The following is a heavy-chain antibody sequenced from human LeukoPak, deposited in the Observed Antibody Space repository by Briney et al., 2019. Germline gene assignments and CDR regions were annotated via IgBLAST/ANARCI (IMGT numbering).Heavy chain of an antibody. Sequence: PGGSLRPSCAASGFTVSSNYMSWVRQAPGKGLEWVSVIYSGGSTYYADSVKGRFTISRDSSKNTLYLQMNSLRAEDTAVYYCAKTMGHSSGWYPDYWGQGTLVTVSS. CDR1: GFTVSSNY. D-gene: IGHD6-19*01. CDR2: IYSGGST. J-gene: IGHJ4*02. V-gene: IGHV3-66*02. CDR3: AKTMGHSSGWYPDY.